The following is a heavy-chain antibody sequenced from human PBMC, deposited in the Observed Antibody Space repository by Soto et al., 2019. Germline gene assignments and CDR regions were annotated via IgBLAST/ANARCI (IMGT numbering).Heavy chain of an antibody. CDR2: ITGSGGTV. J-gene: IGHJ4*02. Sequence: LRLSCSASGFDFSGAEMNWFRQVPGKGLEWVAYITGSGGTVFHADSVKGRFNISRDNARNSLFLQMNSLTADDTGVYYCARVSPFILGSPLWGQGTLVTVSS. CDR3: ARVSPFILGSPL. V-gene: IGHV3-48*03. CDR1: GFDFSGAE. D-gene: IGHD3-9*01.